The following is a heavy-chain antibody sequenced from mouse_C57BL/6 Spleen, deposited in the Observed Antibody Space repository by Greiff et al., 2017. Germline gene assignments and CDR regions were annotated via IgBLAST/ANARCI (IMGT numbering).Heavy chain of an antibody. CDR2: INSDGGST. CDR1: EYEFPSHD. V-gene: IGHV5-2*01. CDR3: ARRGCYWYFDV. J-gene: IGHJ1*03. Sequence: EVKLMESGGGLVQPGESLKLSCESNEYEFPSHDMSWVRKTPGQRLELVAAINSDGGSTYYPDTMERRFIISRDNTKKTLYMQLSSLRSEDTALYNCARRGCYWYFDVWGTGTTVTVSS.